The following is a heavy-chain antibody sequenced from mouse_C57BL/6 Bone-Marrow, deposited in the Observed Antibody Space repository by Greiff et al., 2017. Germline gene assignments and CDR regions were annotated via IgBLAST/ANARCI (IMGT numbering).Heavy chain of an antibody. CDR3: ARFNYYGSRNWYFDV. J-gene: IGHJ1*03. D-gene: IGHD1-1*01. Sequence: VQLQQPGAELVMPGASVKLSCKASGYTFTSYWMHWVKQRPGQGLEWIGEIDPSDSYTNYNQKFKGKSTLTVDKSSSTAYMQLSSLTSEDSAVYYCARFNYYGSRNWYFDVWGTGTTVTVSS. CDR2: IDPSDSYT. CDR1: GYTFTSYW. V-gene: IGHV1-69*01.